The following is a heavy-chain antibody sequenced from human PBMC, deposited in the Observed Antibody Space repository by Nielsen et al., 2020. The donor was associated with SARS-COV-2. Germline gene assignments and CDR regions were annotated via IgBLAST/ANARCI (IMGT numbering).Heavy chain of an antibody. J-gene: IGHJ6*02. CDR2: ISGDGDNT. D-gene: IGHD2/OR15-2a*01. CDR1: GFTFDDYA. V-gene: IGHV3-43*02. Sequence: GVLKISCIASGFTFDDYAMHWVRQAPGKGLEWVSLISGDGDNTYYADSVKDRFTISRDNSKNSLYLQMNSLRTEDTALYYCAKDTAIYYYYYGMDVWGQGTTVTVSS. CDR3: AKDTAIYYYYYGMDV.